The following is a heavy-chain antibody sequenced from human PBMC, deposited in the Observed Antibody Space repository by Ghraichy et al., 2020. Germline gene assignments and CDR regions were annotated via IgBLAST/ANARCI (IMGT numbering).Heavy chain of an antibody. CDR2: ISSSSSTI. J-gene: IGHJ3*02. CDR1: GFTFSSYS. V-gene: IGHV3-48*02. CDR3: ASNTDVEYSSSPDAFDI. Sequence: AGSLRLSCAASGFTFSSYSMNWVRQAPGKGLEWVSYISSSSSTIYYADSVKGRFTISRDNAKNSLYLQMNSLRDEDTAVYYCASNTDVEYSSSPDAFDIWGQGTMVTVSS. D-gene: IGHD6-6*01.